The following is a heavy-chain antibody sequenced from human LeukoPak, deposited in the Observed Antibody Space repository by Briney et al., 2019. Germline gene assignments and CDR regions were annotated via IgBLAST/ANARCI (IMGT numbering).Heavy chain of an antibody. V-gene: IGHV3-21*01. CDR1: GFTFSSYS. D-gene: IGHD2-2*01. J-gene: IGHJ4*02. CDR2: ISSSSSYI. Sequence: GGSLRLSCAASGFTFSSYSMNWVRQASGKGLEWVSSISSSSSYIYYADSVKGRFTISRDNAKNSLYLQMNSLRAEDTAVYYCARDSAPIVVVPAAMEYWGQGTLVTVSS. CDR3: ARDSAPIVVVPAAMEY.